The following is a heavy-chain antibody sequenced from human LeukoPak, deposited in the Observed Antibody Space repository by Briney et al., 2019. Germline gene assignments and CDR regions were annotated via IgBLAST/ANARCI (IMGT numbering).Heavy chain of an antibody. CDR3: ARDNPRKDSRNFDY. V-gene: IGHV1-2*02. CDR1: GYTFTGYY. Sequence: GASVKVSCKASGYTFTGYYMQWVRQAPGQGLEWMGWINPNSGGTNYAQKFQGRVTMTRDTSISTAYMELSRLRSDDTAVYYCARDNPRKDSRNFDYWGQGTLVTVSS. D-gene: IGHD6-13*01. CDR2: INPNSGGT. J-gene: IGHJ4*02.